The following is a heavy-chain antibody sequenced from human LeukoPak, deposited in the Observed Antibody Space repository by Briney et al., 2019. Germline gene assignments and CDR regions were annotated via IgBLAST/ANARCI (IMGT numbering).Heavy chain of an antibody. V-gene: IGHV3-23*01. CDR1: GFTFNSYA. CDR3: AKDQSVAGTHAFDI. D-gene: IGHD6-19*01. Sequence: AGGSLRLSCAASGFTFNSYAMSWVRQAPGKGLEWVSAISGSGGSTYSADSVKGRFTISRDNSKNTLYLQLNSLGAEDPAVYYCAKDQSVAGTHAFDIWGQGTMVTVSS. J-gene: IGHJ3*02. CDR2: ISGSGGST.